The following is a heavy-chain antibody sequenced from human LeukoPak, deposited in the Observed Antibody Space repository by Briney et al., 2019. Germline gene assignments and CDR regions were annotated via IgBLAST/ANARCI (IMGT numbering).Heavy chain of an antibody. D-gene: IGHD3-22*01. J-gene: IGHJ6*02. CDR1: GFTFTNYA. V-gene: IGHV3-43*02. CDR3: AKGAYYYDSSGYYYYGMDA. CDR2: ISGDGGST. Sequence: GGSLRLSCAASGFTFTNYAMSWVRQAPGKGLEWVSLISGDGGSTYYADSVKGRFTISRDNSKNSLYLQMNSLRTEDTALYYCAKGAYYYDSSGYYYYGMDAWGQGTTVTVSS.